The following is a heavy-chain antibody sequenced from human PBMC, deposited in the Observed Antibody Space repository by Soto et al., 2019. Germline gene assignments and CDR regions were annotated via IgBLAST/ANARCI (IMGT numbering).Heavy chain of an antibody. CDR1: GGSISSYY. D-gene: IGHD5-18*01. Sequence: QVQLQESGPGLVKPSETLSLTCTVSGGSISSYYWCWIRQPAGQGLEWIGRIYTSGSTNYNPSLKSRVTMSVDTSKNQFSLRLGSVTAADTAVYYCARVQDTAIGYYFAYWGQGTLVTVSS. CDR3: ARVQDTAIGYYFAY. CDR2: IYTSGST. J-gene: IGHJ4*02. V-gene: IGHV4-4*07.